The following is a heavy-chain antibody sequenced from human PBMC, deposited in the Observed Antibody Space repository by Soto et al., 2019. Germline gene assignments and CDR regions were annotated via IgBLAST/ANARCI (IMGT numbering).Heavy chain of an antibody. D-gene: IGHD1-26*01. CDR1: GYIFTGFY. CDR2: VNPDNGAT. J-gene: IGHJ4*02. V-gene: IGHV1-2*04. Sequence: ASVRVSCKASGYIFTGFYLHWVRQAPGQGLEWMGWVNPDNGATNYAQKFQGWVTMTSDTSTNTAYMEMTRLPSDATAVYFCARAYSGTYSSSHWGQGTLVTVSA. CDR3: ARAYSGTYSSSH.